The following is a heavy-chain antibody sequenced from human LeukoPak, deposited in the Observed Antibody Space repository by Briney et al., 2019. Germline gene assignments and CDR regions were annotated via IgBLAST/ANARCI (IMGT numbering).Heavy chain of an antibody. D-gene: IGHD6-13*01. CDR1: GFIFSTYA. J-gene: IGHJ3*02. Sequence: GGSLRLSCAASGFIFSTYAMTWVRQAPGKGLEWVSGISGGGGTTYYTDSVEGRFTISRDNSKNMVYLQMSSLRAEDTAVYYCARVKISSSWYLGNAFDIWGQGTMVTVSS. V-gene: IGHV3-23*01. CDR2: ISGGGGTT. CDR3: ARVKISSSWYLGNAFDI.